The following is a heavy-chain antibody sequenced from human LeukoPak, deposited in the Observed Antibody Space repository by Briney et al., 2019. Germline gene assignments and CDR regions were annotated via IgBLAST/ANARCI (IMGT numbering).Heavy chain of an antibody. CDR3: ARERMVYGIRGEFVY. J-gene: IGHJ4*02. CDR1: GGSISSHY. CDR2: LFDSVNT. D-gene: IGHD2-8*01. Sequence: PSETLSLTCTVSGGSISSHYWSWIRQPPGKGLEWIAYLFDSVNTKDNPSLQSRLTLSADTSKNQFSLKLSSLTAADTAVYYCARERMVYGIRGEFVYWGPGTLVTVSS. V-gene: IGHV4-59*11.